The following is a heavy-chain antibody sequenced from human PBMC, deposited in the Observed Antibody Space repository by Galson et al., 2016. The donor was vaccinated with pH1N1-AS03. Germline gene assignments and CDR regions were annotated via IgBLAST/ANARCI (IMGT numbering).Heavy chain of an antibody. Sequence: SLRLSCAASGFTFSIYAMHWVRQAPGKGLEWVSGVGGVDGSLWYAESVKGRFTVSRDNSKGTLDLQMNSLRADDTAVYYCARGSGSPHWFDPWCQGTLVTVSS. V-gene: IGHV3-23*01. J-gene: IGHJ5*02. D-gene: IGHD3-3*01. CDR1: GFTFSIYA. CDR3: ARGSGSPHWFDP. CDR2: VGGVDGSL.